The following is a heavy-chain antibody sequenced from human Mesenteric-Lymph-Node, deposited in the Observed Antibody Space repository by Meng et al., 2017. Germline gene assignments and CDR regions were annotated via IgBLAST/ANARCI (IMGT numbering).Heavy chain of an antibody. V-gene: IGHV4-34*01. CDR2: INHSGST. J-gene: IGHJ4*02. CDR1: GGYFGGYY. CDR3: ARGFLSFVRVFDY. Sequence: VQLRQWGARLCKPSGPLSPPFAVYGGYFGGYYWSWIRQPPGKGLEWIGEINHSGSTNYNPSRKRRVTISVDTSKNQFSLKLSSVTAADTAVYYCARGFLSFVRVFDYWGQGTLVTVSS. D-gene: IGHD2/OR15-2a*01.